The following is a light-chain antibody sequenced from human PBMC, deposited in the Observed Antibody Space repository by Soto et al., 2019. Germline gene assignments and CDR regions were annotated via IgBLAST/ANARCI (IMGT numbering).Light chain of an antibody. J-gene: IGKJ3*01. CDR2: AAS. V-gene: IGKV1-39*01. Sequence: DIQMTQSPSSLSASVGDRVTITCRASQSISTYLNWYQQKAGKAPKVMIHAASSLQSGVPSRFSGSGSGTDCTLTISSLQPEDFGTYYCQQSYSTPITFAPGTKVDIK. CDR3: QQSYSTPIT. CDR1: QSISTY.